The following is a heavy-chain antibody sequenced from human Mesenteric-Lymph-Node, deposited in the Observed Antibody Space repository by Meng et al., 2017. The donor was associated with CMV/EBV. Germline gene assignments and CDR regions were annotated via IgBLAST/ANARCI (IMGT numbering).Heavy chain of an antibody. CDR2: IYHSGST. V-gene: IGHV4-38-2*02. Sequence: GSLRLSCTVSGYSISSGYYWGWIRQPPGKGLEWIGSIYHSGSTYYNPSLKSRVTISVDTSKNQFSLKLSSVTAADTAVYYCARGLINYGMDVWGQGTTVIVSS. D-gene: IGHD2-8*01. J-gene: IGHJ6*02. CDR3: ARGLINYGMDV. CDR1: GYSISSGYY.